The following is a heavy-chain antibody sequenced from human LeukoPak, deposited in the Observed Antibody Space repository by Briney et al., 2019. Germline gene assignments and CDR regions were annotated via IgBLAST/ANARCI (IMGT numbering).Heavy chain of an antibody. CDR1: GYTFTKYG. V-gene: IGHV1-18*04. Sequence: GASVKVSCKAFGYTFTKYGVSWVRQAPGQGLEWIGWINANNGNINYAQNLQGRVTVTTDTSTSTAYMELRSLRSDDTAVYYCARDIDYNIDYWGQGTLVTVSS. D-gene: IGHD3-9*01. CDR3: ARDIDYNIDY. CDR2: INANNGNI. J-gene: IGHJ4*02.